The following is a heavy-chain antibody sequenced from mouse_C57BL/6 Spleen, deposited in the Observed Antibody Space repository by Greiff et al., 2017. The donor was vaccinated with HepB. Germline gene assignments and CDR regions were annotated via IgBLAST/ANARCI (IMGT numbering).Heavy chain of an antibody. CDR2: ISYDGSN. Sequence: EVQLQQSGPGLVKPSQSLSLTCSVTGYSITSGYYWNWIRQLPGNKLEWMGYISYDGSNNYNPSLKNRISITRDTSKNQFFLKLNSVTTEDTATYYCARERAGAFAYWGQGTLVTVSA. CDR1: GYSITSGYY. V-gene: IGHV3-6*01. CDR3: ARERAGAFAY. D-gene: IGHD3-3*01. J-gene: IGHJ3*01.